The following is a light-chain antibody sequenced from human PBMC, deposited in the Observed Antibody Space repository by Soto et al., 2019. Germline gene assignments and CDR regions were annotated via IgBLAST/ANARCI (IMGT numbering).Light chain of an antibody. Sequence: DIQMTQSPSSVSASVGDRVSITCRASQGISNWLAWYQQKPGRAPKLLIYAASSLQSGVSSRFSGSGSGTDFTLTISSLQPDDFATYYCQQYNSYPWTFGQGTKVDI. J-gene: IGKJ1*01. CDR1: QGISNW. CDR3: QQYNSYPWT. V-gene: IGKV1D-16*01. CDR2: AAS.